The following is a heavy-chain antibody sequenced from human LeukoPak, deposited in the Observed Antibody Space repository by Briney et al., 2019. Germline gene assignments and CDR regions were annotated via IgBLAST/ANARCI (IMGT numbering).Heavy chain of an antibody. CDR3: ARGRYCTATACYGGDAFDI. J-gene: IGHJ3*02. CDR1: GTPVNTYY. CDR2: IYTRGHT. V-gene: IGHV4-4*07. Sequence: PSGTLSLTCTVSGTPVNTYYWSWIRQPAGRGLEWIGRIYTRGHTNYNPSLKSRVSMSVDTSKSQFSLRLSSVTAADTAVYYCARGRYCTATACYGGDAFDIWGQGTVVTVSS. D-gene: IGHD2-2*01.